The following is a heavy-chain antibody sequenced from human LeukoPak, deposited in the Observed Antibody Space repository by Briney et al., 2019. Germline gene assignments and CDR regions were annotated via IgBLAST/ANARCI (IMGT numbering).Heavy chain of an antibody. CDR1: GFTFSSYG. D-gene: IGHD6-13*01. Sequence: GGSLRLSCAASGFTFSSYGMHWVRQAPGKGLEWVAFIRYDGSNKYYADSVKGRFTISKDNSKNTLYLQMNSLRAEDTAVYYCAKGGINWYHFDYWGQGTLVTVSS. V-gene: IGHV3-30*02. CDR2: IRYDGSNK. J-gene: IGHJ4*02. CDR3: AKGGINWYHFDY.